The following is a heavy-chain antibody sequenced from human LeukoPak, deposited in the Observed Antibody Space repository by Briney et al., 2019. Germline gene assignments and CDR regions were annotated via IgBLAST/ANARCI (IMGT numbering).Heavy chain of an antibody. J-gene: IGHJ4*02. CDR3: ARDAYNYYYSDY. V-gene: IGHV1-46*01. D-gene: IGHD5-24*01. Sequence: GASVKVSCKASGYTFTNSYMHWVRQAPGQGLEWMGLINPSGGTTTYAQKFQGRVTMTRDTSTSTVYMELSSLRSEDTAVYYCARDAYNYYYSDYWGQGTLVTVS. CDR1: GYTFTNSY. CDR2: INPSGGTT.